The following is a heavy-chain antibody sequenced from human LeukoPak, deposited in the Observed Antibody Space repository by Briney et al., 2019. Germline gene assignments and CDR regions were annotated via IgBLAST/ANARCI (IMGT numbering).Heavy chain of an antibody. Sequence: KPSETLSLTCAVYGGSFSGYYWSWIRQPPGKGLEWIGEINHSGSTNYNPSLKSRVTISVDTSKNQFSLKLSSVTAADTAVYYCARGNFPRQWLVNWGQGTLVTVSS. J-gene: IGHJ4*02. CDR3: ARGNFPRQWLVN. CDR1: GGSFSGYY. D-gene: IGHD6-19*01. V-gene: IGHV4-34*01. CDR2: INHSGST.